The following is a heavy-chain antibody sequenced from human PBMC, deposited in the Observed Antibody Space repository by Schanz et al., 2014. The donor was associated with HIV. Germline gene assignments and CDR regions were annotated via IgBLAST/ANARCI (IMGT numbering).Heavy chain of an antibody. D-gene: IGHD3-22*01. V-gene: IGHV3-30*18. CDR2: ISYDGRNK. Sequence: QEQLVESGGGSVKPGGSLRLSCAGSGFSFDTFGIHWVRQAPGKGLEWLAVISYDGRNKKFANSVKGRFTISRDNSKNTVYLQAKSLRPEDTAVYDCAKDRNQYDSRYIGKGNYYYYYGMDVWGQGTTVTVSS. J-gene: IGHJ6*02. CDR1: GFSFDTFG. CDR3: AKDRNQYDSRYIGKGNYYYYYGMDV.